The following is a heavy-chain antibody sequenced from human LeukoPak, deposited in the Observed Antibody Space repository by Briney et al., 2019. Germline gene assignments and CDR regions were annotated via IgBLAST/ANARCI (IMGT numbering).Heavy chain of an antibody. D-gene: IGHD3-10*01. CDR1: GGTFSSYA. CDR3: ATSRPIKNTFMVRGVKPLDS. Sequence: ASVKVSCKASGGTFSSYAISWVRQAPGQGLEWMGGIIPIFGTANYAQKFQGRVTITADESTSTAYMELSSLRSEDTAVYYCATSRPIKNTFMVRGVKPLDSWGQGTLVAVS. V-gene: IGHV1-69*13. CDR2: IIPIFGTA. J-gene: IGHJ4*02.